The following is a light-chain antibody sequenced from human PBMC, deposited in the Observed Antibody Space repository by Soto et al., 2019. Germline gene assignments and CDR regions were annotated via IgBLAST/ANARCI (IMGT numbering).Light chain of an antibody. J-gene: IGKJ5*01. CDR3: QQADSCPLT. CDR2: AAF. CDR1: AEINRR. V-gene: IGKV1-12*01. Sequence: EIQMTQSPSSVSASVGDSVTISCRASAEINRRLAWYQQKPGNAPKLLVYAAFILQSGVPSRFSGYGSGTDFTLSISSLQSEDFATYYCQQADSCPLTFGQGTRLEIK.